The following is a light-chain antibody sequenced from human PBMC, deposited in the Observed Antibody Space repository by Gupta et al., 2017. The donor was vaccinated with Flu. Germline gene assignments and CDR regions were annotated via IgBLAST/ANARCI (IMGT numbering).Light chain of an antibody. CDR2: KTS. CDR1: SISDK. V-gene: IGKV1-5*03. Sequence: SISDKLAWYQQKSGKAPILLIYKTSTLDTGVPSRFTGSGSGTEFTLTTSGLQPDDFTTYYCQQYNSYLYTFGQGTKLEIK. J-gene: IGKJ2*01. CDR3: QQYNSYLYT.